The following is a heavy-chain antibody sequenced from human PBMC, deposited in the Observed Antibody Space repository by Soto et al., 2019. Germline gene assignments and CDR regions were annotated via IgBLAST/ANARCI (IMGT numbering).Heavy chain of an antibody. CDR3: ARGELDVAPFAP. Sequence: QVQLVQSGAEVKKPGASVKVSCKASGYTFTGYYIHWVRQAPGQGLEWMGWINPNSGATDYVQSFQGRVTMTTDRSTTTAYMELSRVRYEDTAVYFCARGELDVAPFAPWAQGTLVTVSS. CDR1: GYTFTGYY. CDR2: INPNSGAT. D-gene: IGHD1-26*01. J-gene: IGHJ5*02. V-gene: IGHV1-2*02.